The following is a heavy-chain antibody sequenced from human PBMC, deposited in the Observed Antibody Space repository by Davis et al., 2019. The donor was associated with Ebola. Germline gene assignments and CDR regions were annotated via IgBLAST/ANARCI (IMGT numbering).Heavy chain of an antibody. CDR2: INHSGST. Sequence: PSETLSLTCAVYGGSFSGYYWSWIRQPPGKGLEWIGEINHSGSTNYNPSLKSRVTISVDTSKNQFSLKLSSVTAADTAVYYCARGPTLLGVDYWGQGTLVTVSS. CDR1: GGSFSGYY. V-gene: IGHV4-34*01. J-gene: IGHJ4*02. D-gene: IGHD3-16*01. CDR3: ARGPTLLGVDY.